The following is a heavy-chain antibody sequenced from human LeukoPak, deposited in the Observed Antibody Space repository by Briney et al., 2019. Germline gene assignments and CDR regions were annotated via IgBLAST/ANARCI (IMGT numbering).Heavy chain of an antibody. Sequence: PGGSLRLSCAASGFTVSSNYMSWVRQAPGKGLEWVSVIYSGGSTYYADSVKGRFTISRDNSKNTLYLQMNSLRAEDTAVYYCARMAYYRSWDNWGQGTLVTVSS. CDR3: ARMAYYRSWDN. CDR1: GFTVSSNY. CDR2: IYSGGST. V-gene: IGHV3-53*01. D-gene: IGHD3-10*01. J-gene: IGHJ4*02.